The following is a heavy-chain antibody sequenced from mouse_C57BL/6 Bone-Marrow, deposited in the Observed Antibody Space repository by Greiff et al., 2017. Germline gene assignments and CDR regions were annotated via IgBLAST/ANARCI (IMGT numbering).Heavy chain of an antibody. CDR3: ARHDLLRAWFAY. Sequence: EVKLQQSGPELVKPGASVKISCKASGYTFTDYYMNWVKQSHGKSLEWIGDINPNNGGTSYNQKFKGKATLTVDKSSSTAYMELRSLTSEDSAVYYCARHDLLRAWFAYWGQGTLVTVSA. J-gene: IGHJ3*01. CDR1: GYTFTDYY. D-gene: IGHD2-1*01. V-gene: IGHV1-26*01. CDR2: INPNNGGT.